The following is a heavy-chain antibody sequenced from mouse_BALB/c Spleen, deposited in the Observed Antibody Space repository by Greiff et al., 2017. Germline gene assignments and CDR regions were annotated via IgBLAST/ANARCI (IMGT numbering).Heavy chain of an antibody. CDR2: ISNGGGST. CDR3: ARQGWDDAMDY. V-gene: IGHV5-12-2*01. J-gene: IGHJ4*01. CDR1: GFTFSSYT. D-gene: IGHD4-1*01. Sequence: EVQGVESGGGLVQPGGSLQLSCAASGFTFSSYTMSWVRQTPEKRLEWVAYISNGGGSTYYPDTVQGRFTISRDNAKNTLYLQMSSLKSEDTAMYYCARQGWDDAMDYWGQGTSGTVSS.